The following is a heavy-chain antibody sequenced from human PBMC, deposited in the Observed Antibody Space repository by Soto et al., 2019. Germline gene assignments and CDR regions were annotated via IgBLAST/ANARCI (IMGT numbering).Heavy chain of an antibody. J-gene: IGHJ5*02. CDR2: IIPILNVT. Sequence: QVQLLQSGGEVKKPGSSVKVSCKSSGDTFSTDTISWVRQAPGQGLEWMGRIIPILNVTNYAQSFQGRLTITEDQPTTTAYMELSSLRSDDTAMYYCARGSYYGGHYEAWFDPWGQGTLVTVSP. CDR3: ARGSYYGGHYEAWFDP. V-gene: IGHV1-69*02. CDR1: GDTFSTDT. D-gene: IGHD3-3*01.